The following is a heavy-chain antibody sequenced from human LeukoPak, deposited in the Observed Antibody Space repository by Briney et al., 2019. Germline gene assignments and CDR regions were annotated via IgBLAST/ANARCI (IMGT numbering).Heavy chain of an antibody. CDR2: INHSGST. Sequence: SETLSLTCAVYGRSFSGYYWSWIRQPPGKGLEWIGEINHSGSTNYNPSLKSRVTISVDTSKNQFSLKLSSVTAADTAVYYCARGHCSGGSCYLYNYWGQGTLVTVSS. CDR3: ARGHCSGGSCYLYNY. CDR1: GRSFSGYY. V-gene: IGHV4-34*01. D-gene: IGHD2-15*01. J-gene: IGHJ4*02.